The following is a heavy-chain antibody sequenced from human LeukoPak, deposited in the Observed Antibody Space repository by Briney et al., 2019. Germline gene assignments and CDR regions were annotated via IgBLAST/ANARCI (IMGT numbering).Heavy chain of an antibody. CDR3: ARTIAAAGTSDGMDV. CDR2: ISSSSSTI. D-gene: IGHD6-13*01. J-gene: IGHJ6*02. V-gene: IGHV3-48*04. CDR1: GFTFSSYS. Sequence: PGGSLRLSCAASGFTFSSYSLNWVRQAPGKGLEWVSYISSSSSTIYYADSVKGRFTISRDNAKNSLNLQMSSLRAEDTAVYYCARTIAAAGTSDGMDVWGQGTTVTVSS.